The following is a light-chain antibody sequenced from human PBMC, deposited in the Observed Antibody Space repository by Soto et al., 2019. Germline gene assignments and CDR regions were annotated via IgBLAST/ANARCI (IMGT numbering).Light chain of an antibody. CDR3: QQSFRTPYT. V-gene: IGKV1-39*01. Sequence: DIPMTQSPSSLSASVGDRVTITCRASQTINKNLNWYQQKPGQAPNLLIYSASDFQSGVPSRFSGSGSGTEFTLTISGLQPEDFATYYCQQSFRTPYTFGQGTDLAI. CDR1: QTINKN. J-gene: IGKJ2*01. CDR2: SAS.